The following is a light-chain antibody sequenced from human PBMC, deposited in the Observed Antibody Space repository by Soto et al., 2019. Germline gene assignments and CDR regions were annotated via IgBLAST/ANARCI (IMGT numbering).Light chain of an antibody. J-gene: IGKJ5*01. V-gene: IGKV1-33*01. CDR1: QDISNS. CDR3: QQFDNLSSNT. Sequence: DIQMTQSPSSLSASVGDRVTITCQASQDISNSLNWYQQKPGKAPKLLIYDASNLETGVPSRFSGGGSGTEFTFTISSLQPEDIATYYCQQFDNLSSNTFGQGTRLEIK. CDR2: DAS.